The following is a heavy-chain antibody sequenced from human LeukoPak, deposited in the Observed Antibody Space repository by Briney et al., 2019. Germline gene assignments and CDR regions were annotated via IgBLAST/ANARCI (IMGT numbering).Heavy chain of an antibody. CDR3: AVAVAGTPLDY. J-gene: IGHJ4*02. V-gene: IGHV4-4*02. CDR2: IYHSHNT. Sequence: SGTLSLTCAVSGGSISSSNWWSWVRQPPGKGLEWIGEIYHSHNTNYNPSLKSRVTISVDKSKNQFSLKLSSVTAADTAVYHCAVAVAGTPLDYWGQGTLVTVSS. D-gene: IGHD6-19*01. CDR1: GGSISSSNW.